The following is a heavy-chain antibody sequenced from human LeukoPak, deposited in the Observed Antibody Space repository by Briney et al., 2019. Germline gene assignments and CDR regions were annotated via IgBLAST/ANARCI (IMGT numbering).Heavy chain of an antibody. CDR3: ARAPRGVRYFDLPDY. CDR1: GYTFTGYY. J-gene: IGHJ4*02. CDR2: INPNSGGT. D-gene: IGHD3-9*01. Sequence: ASVKVSCKASGYTFTGYYMHWVRQAPGQGLEWMGWINPNSGGTNYAQKFQGRVTMTRDTSISTAYMELSRLRSDDTAVYYCARAPRGVRYFDLPDYWGQGTLVTVPS. V-gene: IGHV1-2*02.